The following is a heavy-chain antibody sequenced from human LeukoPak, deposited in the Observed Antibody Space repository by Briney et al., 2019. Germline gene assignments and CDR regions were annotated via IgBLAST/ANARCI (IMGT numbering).Heavy chain of an antibody. D-gene: IGHD3-22*01. J-gene: IGHJ3*02. CDR3: ARARQPPFDSSGYGGVAFDI. CDR2: IYHSGST. Sequence: SETLSLTCTVSGYSISSGYYWGWIRQPPGKGLEWIGSIYHSGSTYYNPSLKSRVTISVDTSKNLFSLKLSSVTAADTAVYYCARARQPPFDSSGYGGVAFDIWGQGTMVTVSS. V-gene: IGHV4-38-2*02. CDR1: GYSISSGYY.